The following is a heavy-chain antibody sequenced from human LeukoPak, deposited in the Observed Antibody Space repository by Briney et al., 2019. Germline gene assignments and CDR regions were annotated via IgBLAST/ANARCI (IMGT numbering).Heavy chain of an antibody. CDR2: IHTSGST. Sequence: SETLSLTCTVSGGSISSYYWSWIRQPAGKGLEWIGRIHTSGSTDYNPSLESRVTMSVDTSKNQFSPRLSSVTAADTAVYYCAREGSMTARPFVSIDYWGQGTLVTVSS. D-gene: IGHD6-6*01. CDR1: GGSISSYY. CDR3: AREGSMTARPFVSIDY. J-gene: IGHJ4*02. V-gene: IGHV4-4*07.